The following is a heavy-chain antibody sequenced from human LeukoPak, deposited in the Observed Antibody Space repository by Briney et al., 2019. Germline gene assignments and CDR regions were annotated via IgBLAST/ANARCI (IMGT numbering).Heavy chain of an antibody. Sequence: GGSLRLSCIGSTFTYSDYGMHWVRQAPGKGLEWVAFIRYDGTKTYYADSAKGRFTISRDNSKNTLYLQMNSLRAEDTAVYYCARDGWDGGSSGWTFLNYFDYWGQGTLVTVSS. D-gene: IGHD6-19*01. CDR3: ARDGWDGGSSGWTFLNYFDY. J-gene: IGHJ4*02. CDR2: IRYDGTKT. V-gene: IGHV3-30*02. CDR1: TFTYSDYG.